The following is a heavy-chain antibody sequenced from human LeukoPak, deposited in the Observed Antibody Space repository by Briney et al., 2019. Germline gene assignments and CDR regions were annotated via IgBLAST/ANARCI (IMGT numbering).Heavy chain of an antibody. D-gene: IGHD6-19*01. V-gene: IGHV3-74*01. Sequence: RSGGSLRLSCAVSGFTFSSYAINWVRQVPGKGLVWVSRIKSDGSDTRYADSVKGRFTISRDNAKNTLYLQMNSLRAEDTAVYYCARGYSSGLHFDYWGQGTLVTVSS. CDR3: ARGYSSGLHFDY. CDR1: GFTFSSYA. CDR2: IKSDGSDT. J-gene: IGHJ4*02.